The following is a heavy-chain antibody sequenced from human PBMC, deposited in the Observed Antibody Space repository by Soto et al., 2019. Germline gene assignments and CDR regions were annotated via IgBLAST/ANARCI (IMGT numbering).Heavy chain of an antibody. CDR2: SYYSGTT. CDR3: ARFSFYDFWSGSPPI. CDR1: GGSIRGHY. D-gene: IGHD3-3*01. Sequence: SETLSLTCTVSGGSIRGHYWSWIRQPPGKGLEWIGYSYYSGTTNYNPSLKSRVTISVDTSQNQLSLKLSSVTAADTAMYYCARFSFYDFWSGSPPIWGQGTTVTVSS. V-gene: IGHV4-59*11. J-gene: IGHJ6*02.